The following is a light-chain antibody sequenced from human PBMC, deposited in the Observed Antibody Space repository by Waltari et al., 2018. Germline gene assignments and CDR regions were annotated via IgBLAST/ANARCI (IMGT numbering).Light chain of an antibody. CDR2: KAS. V-gene: IGKV1-5*03. CDR3: QQYNSYSPWT. Sequence: DIQMTQSPSTLSASVGARVTIPCRASQSISSWLAWYQQKPGKAPKLLIYKASSLESGVPSRFSGSGSGTEFTLTISSLQPDDFATYYCQQYNSYSPWTFGQGTKVEIK. J-gene: IGKJ1*01. CDR1: QSISSW.